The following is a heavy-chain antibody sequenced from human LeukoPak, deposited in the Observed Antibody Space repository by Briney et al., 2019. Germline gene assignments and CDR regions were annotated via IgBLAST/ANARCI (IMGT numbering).Heavy chain of an antibody. CDR2: TYYRSKWYN. CDR3: ARWVVGAAAAGTFFDY. Sequence: SQTLSLTCAISGDSVSSNSAAWNWIRQYPTSGLEWLGRTYYRSKWYNHYAVSVKRRITINPDTSKNQFSLQLNSVTPEDTAVYYCARWVVGAAAAGTFFDYWGQGTLVTVSS. J-gene: IGHJ4*02. CDR1: GDSVSSNSAA. D-gene: IGHD6-13*01. V-gene: IGHV6-1*01.